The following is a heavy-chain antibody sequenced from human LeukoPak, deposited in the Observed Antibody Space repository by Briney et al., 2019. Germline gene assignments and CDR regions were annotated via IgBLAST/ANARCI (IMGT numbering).Heavy chain of an antibody. V-gene: IGHV3-30*04. CDR2: ISYDGSNK. D-gene: IGHD4-17*01. J-gene: IGHJ6*02. Sequence: PGRSLRLSCAASGFTFSSYAMHWVRQAPGKGLEWVAVISYDGSNKYYADSVKGRFTISRDNSKNTLYLQMNSLRAEDTAVYYCASGLRRVGYYGMDVWGQGTTVTVSS. CDR3: ASGLRRVGYYGMDV. CDR1: GFTFSSYA.